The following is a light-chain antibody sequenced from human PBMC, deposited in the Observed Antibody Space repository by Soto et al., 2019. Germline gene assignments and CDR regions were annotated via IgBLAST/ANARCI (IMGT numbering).Light chain of an antibody. J-gene: IGKJ5*01. Sequence: EIVMTQSPATLSVSPGEGATLSCRASQSVSSKLAWYQQKPGQAPRLLLYGASNRATGVPDRFSGSGSGTDFTLTISSLEPEDFAVYFCQQWHTSPSITFGQGTRLEIK. CDR1: QSVSSK. CDR3: QQWHTSPSIT. CDR2: GAS. V-gene: IGKV3D-15*02.